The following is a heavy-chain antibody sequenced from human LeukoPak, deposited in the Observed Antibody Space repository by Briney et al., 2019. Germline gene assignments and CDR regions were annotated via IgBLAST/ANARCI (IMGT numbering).Heavy chain of an antibody. CDR2: ISGSGGST. CDR3: ASRSNSGPPF. Sequence: PGGSLRLSCAASGFSFSNYAMNWVRQAPGKGLEWVSVISGSGGSTDYADSVKGRFTISRDNSENTVYLQMNSLRREDTAVYYCASRSNSGPPFWGQGTLVTVSS. J-gene: IGHJ1*01. CDR1: GFSFSNYA. V-gene: IGHV3-23*01. D-gene: IGHD3-10*01.